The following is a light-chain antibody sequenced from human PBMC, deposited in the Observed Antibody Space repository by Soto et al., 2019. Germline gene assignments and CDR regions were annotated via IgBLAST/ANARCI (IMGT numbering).Light chain of an antibody. J-gene: IGKJ1*01. CDR2: GAS. Sequence: EIVMTQSPATLSVSPGERATLSCRASQSLSSNLAWYQQKPGQAPSLLIYGASTRATGIPARFSGSGSGTEFTLTISSLQSEDFAVYYCQQYNNWLWTFGQGTKVEIK. CDR1: QSLSSN. V-gene: IGKV3-15*01. CDR3: QQYNNWLWT.